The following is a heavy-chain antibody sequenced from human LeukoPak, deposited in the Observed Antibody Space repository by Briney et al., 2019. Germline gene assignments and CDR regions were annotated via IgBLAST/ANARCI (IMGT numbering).Heavy chain of an antibody. CDR3: AKTTGTTDWNYFDY. CDR1: GFTFSSYG. Sequence: GGSLRLSCAASGFTFSSYGMHWVRQAPGKGLEWVVVISYDGSNKYYADSVKGRFTISRDNSKNTLYLQMNSLRAEDTAVYYCAKTTGTTDWNYFDYWGQGTLVTVSS. J-gene: IGHJ4*02. CDR2: ISYDGSNK. D-gene: IGHD1-1*01. V-gene: IGHV3-30*18.